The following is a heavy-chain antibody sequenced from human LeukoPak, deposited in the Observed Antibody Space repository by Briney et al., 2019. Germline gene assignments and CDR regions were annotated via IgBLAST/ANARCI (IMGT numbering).Heavy chain of an antibody. D-gene: IGHD3-22*01. J-gene: IGHJ6*02. CDR1: GFTLDDHA. CDR3: ARDSYITMIVVVITPMDV. V-gene: IGHV3-21*01. Sequence: GWSLRLSCAASGFTLDDHAMHWVRQAPGKGLEWVSSISSSSSYIYYADSVKGRFTISRDNAKNSLYLQMNSLRAEDTAVYYCARDSYITMIVVVITPMDVWGQGTTVTVSS. CDR2: ISSSSSYI.